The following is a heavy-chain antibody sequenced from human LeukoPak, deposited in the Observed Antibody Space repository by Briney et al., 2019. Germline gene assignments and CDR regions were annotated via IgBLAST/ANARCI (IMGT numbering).Heavy chain of an antibody. CDR1: GFTFSDYY. Sequence: PGGSLRLSCAASGFTFSDYYMSWIRQAPGKGLEWVSYISSSGSTIYYADSVKGRFTISRDNAKNSLYLQMNSLRAEDTAVYYCARDRLVNHWDDYMDVWGKGTTVTVSS. J-gene: IGHJ6*03. CDR2: ISSSGSTI. D-gene: IGHD6-19*01. CDR3: ARDRLVNHWDDYMDV. V-gene: IGHV3-11*04.